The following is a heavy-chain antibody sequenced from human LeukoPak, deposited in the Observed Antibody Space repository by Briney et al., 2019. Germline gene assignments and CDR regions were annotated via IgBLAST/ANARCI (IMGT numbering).Heavy chain of an antibody. V-gene: IGHV3-23*01. D-gene: IGHD4-23*01. CDR2: ITTSGGST. J-gene: IGHJ2*01. CDR1: GFTFSSYA. Sequence: PGGSLRLSCAASGFTFSSYAMSWVRQAPGEGLEWVSSITTSGGSTYYADSVKGRFTISRDNSKNTLYLQMSGLRAEDTAVYYCARESPDDYGGRPYGFSYWYFDLWGRGTLVTVSS. CDR3: ARESPDDYGGRPYGFSYWYFDL.